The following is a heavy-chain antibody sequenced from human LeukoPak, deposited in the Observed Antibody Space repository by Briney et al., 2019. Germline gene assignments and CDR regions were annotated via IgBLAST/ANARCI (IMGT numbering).Heavy chain of an antibody. J-gene: IGHJ4*02. CDR2: ISYDGSNK. CDR1: GFTFNSYG. V-gene: IGHV3-30*18. CDR3: AKDRLSYCSGGSCYSYSD. Sequence: PGRSLRLSCAASGFTFNSYGMHWVRQAPGKGLEWVAVISYDGSNKYYADSVKGRFTISRDNSKNTLYLQMNSLRAEDTAVYYCAKDRLSYCSGGSCYSYSDWGQGTLVTVSS. D-gene: IGHD2-15*01.